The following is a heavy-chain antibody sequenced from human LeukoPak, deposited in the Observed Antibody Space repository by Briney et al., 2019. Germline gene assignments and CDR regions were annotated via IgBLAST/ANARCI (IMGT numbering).Heavy chain of an antibody. Sequence: GGSLRLSCAAPGFNFRTYIMNWVRQTPGTGLEWVSSLSSGSDYIYYADSVKGRFTISRDNAKSSLYLQMNSLRADDTAVYYCVRDAGTWRDILTSYHYGLDLWGQGTTVTVSS. V-gene: IGHV3-21*01. CDR2: LSSGSDYI. D-gene: IGHD3-9*01. J-gene: IGHJ6*02. CDR3: VRDAGTWRDILTSYHYGLDL. CDR1: GFNFRTYI.